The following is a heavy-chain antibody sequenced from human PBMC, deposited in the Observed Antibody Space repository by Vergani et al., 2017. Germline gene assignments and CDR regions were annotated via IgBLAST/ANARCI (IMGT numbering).Heavy chain of an antibody. Sequence: QVQLAESGGGVVQPGGSLRLSCTSTTSSFQYYGVNWVRQAPGKGLGWVAFIRYDGSKVHYTDSVKGRFTISRENSRNTVFLQMTSLRLEDTAFYYFSAFRQMLDSIYMFASWGHGTLVTVSS. V-gene: IGHV3-30*02. CDR3: SAFRQMLDSIYMFAS. CDR2: IRYDGSKV. CDR1: TSSFQYYG. J-gene: IGHJ5*01. D-gene: IGHD3-3*02.